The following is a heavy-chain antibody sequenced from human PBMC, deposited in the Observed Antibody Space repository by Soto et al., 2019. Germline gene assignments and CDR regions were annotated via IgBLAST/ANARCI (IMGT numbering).Heavy chain of an antibody. J-gene: IGHJ5*02. D-gene: IGHD1-26*01. CDR3: ARPGRSYYGYNWFDP. CDR1: GGSFSRYY. V-gene: IGHV4-34*01. CDR2: INHSGST. Sequence: PSETLSLTCAVYGGSFSRYYWSWIRQPPGKGLEWIGEINHSGSTNYNPSLKSRVTISVDTSKNQFSLKLSSVTAADTAVYYCARPGRSYYGYNWFDPWGQGTLVTVSS.